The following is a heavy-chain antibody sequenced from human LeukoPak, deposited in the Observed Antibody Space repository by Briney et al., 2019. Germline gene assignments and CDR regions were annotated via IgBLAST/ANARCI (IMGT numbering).Heavy chain of an antibody. Sequence: SDTLSLTCTVSGGSISSYYWSWLRQPPGKGLEWIGFIYYSGTTNYNPSLKSRVTISVDTSRTQLSLKLSSVTAADTAVYYCARSIHFSGWYYDYWGQGTLVTVSS. CDR2: IYYSGTT. D-gene: IGHD6-19*01. V-gene: IGHV4-59*07. CDR1: GGSISSYY. CDR3: ARSIHFSGWYYDY. J-gene: IGHJ4*02.